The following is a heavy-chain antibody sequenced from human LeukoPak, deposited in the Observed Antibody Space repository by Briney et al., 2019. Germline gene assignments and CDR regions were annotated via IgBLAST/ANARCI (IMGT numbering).Heavy chain of an antibody. CDR2: IRYDGSNK. CDR3: AKGGLTILDY. J-gene: IGHJ4*02. V-gene: IGHV3-30*02. D-gene: IGHD3-10*01. CDR1: GFTLSSYD. Sequence: PGGSLRLSCAASGFTLSSYDIHWVRQAPGKGLEWVAFIRYDGSNKYYADFVKGRFTISRDNSKNTLYLQMNSLRAEDTAVYYCAKGGLTILDYWGQGTLVTVSS.